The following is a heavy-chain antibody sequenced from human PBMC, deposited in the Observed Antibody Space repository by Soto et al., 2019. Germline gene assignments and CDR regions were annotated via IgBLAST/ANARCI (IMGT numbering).Heavy chain of an antibody. Sequence: EVQLVESGGGLVQPGGSRRLSCVASGFTFNIYWMHWVRQAPGKGLEWVSRIDNDGSATTYADSVKGRFTISRDNAKNTLFLQMNTLRVDDTAVYYCARDNWNSYWGQGSLVTVSS. J-gene: IGHJ4*02. CDR1: GFTFNIYW. V-gene: IGHV3-74*01. CDR2: IDNDGSAT. CDR3: ARDNWNSY. D-gene: IGHD1-1*01.